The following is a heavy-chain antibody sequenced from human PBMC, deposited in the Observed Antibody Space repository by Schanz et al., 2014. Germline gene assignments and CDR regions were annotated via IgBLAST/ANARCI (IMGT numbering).Heavy chain of an antibody. D-gene: IGHD2-15*01. CDR1: GFTVNTNY. J-gene: IGHJ3*02. CDR3: AKDPHREYGGKPQAFDI. CDR2: MYINSGST. Sequence: EVQLVESGGGLIQPGGSLRLSCAVSGFTVNTNYMSWVRQAPGKGLEWISSMYINSGSTQYADSVKGRFAISRDNAKNALYLHMLNLRAEDTALYYCAKDPHREYGGKPQAFDIWGQGTMVTVSS. V-gene: IGHV3-53*01.